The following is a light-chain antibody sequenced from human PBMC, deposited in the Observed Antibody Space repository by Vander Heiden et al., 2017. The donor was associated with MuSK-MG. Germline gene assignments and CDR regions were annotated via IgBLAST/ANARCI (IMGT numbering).Light chain of an antibody. J-gene: IGLJ3*02. Sequence: SYELTQPLSESVALGQTARIICGGNNIGIKNVHWYQQKPGQAPVVVIHSDTNRPSGIPERFSGSSSGNTATLTISRAQVGDEADYYCQVWDSSTGVFGGGTKLTVL. CDR2: SDT. CDR3: QVWDSSTGV. V-gene: IGLV3-9*01. CDR1: NIGIKN.